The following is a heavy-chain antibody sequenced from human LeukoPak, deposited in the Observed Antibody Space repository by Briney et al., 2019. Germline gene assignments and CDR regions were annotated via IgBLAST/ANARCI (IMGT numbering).Heavy chain of an antibody. CDR3: ARVPSSSWYPFDY. J-gene: IGHJ4*02. D-gene: IGHD6-13*01. Sequence: SETLSLTCAVDGGSFSGYYWTWIRKPPGKGLEWIGEINHSGSANYNPSLKSRVTISIDTSKNQFSLKLSSVTAADTAVYYCARVPSSSWYPFDYWGQGTLVTVSS. CDR2: INHSGSA. V-gene: IGHV4-34*01. CDR1: GGSFSGYY.